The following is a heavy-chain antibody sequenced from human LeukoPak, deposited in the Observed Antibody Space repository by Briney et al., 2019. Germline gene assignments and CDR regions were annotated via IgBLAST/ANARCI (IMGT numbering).Heavy chain of an antibody. Sequence: AGGSLRLSCAASGFTFSDYYMSWIRQAPGKGLEWVSYISSSGSTIYYADSVKGRFTISRDNAKNSLYLQMNSLRAEDTAVYYCAKAQGLRFDNYFDYWGQGTLVTVSS. CDR2: ISSSGSTI. J-gene: IGHJ4*02. CDR1: GFTFSDYY. V-gene: IGHV3-11*01. D-gene: IGHD5-12*01. CDR3: AKAQGLRFDNYFDY.